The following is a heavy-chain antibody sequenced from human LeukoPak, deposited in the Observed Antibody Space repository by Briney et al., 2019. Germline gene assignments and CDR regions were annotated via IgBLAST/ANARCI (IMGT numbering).Heavy chain of an antibody. J-gene: IGHJ5*02. D-gene: IGHD2-2*01. V-gene: IGHV1-18*01. CDR3: ARDYCTSTTCPNWFDP. Sequence: ASVKVSCKASGYTFTSYGISWVRQAPGQGLEWMGWISAYNGNTNYAQKLQGRVTMTTDTSTSTAYMELRSLMSDDTAVYYCARDYCTSTTCPNWFDPWGQGTLVTVSS. CDR1: GYTFTSYG. CDR2: ISAYNGNT.